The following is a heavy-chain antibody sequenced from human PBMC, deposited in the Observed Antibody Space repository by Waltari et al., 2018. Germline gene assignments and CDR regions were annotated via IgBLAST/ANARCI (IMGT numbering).Heavy chain of an antibody. V-gene: IGHV4-59*01. D-gene: IGHD2-21*02. CDR2: IYYTGST. J-gene: IGHJ5*02. Sequence: QVQLQESGPSLLKPSEPLSLIVPVSGGSIRAFYWSWVRQPPGKGLDWIGYIYYTGSTNFNPSLKSRVTMSVDTSKNQFSLKLSSVTAADTAFYYCARGGGGDWEWFDPWGQGTLVTVSS. CDR3: ARGGGGDWEWFDP. CDR1: GGSIRAFY.